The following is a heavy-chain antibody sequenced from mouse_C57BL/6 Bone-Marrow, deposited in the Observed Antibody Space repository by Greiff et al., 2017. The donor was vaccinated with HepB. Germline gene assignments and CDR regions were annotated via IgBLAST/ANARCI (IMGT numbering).Heavy chain of an antibody. Sequence: VQLQQSGPELVKPGASVKIPCKASGFTFTDYNMDWVKQSHGKSLEWIGDINPNNGGTIYNQKFKGKATLTVDKSSSTAYMELRSLTSEDTAVYYCASGPYGNFYAMDYWGQGTSVTVSS. CDR3: ASGPYGNFYAMDY. D-gene: IGHD2-1*01. J-gene: IGHJ4*01. CDR1: GFTFTDYN. V-gene: IGHV1-18*01. CDR2: INPNNGGT.